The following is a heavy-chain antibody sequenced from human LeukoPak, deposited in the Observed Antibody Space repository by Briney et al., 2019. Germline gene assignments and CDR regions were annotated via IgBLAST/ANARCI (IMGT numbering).Heavy chain of an antibody. CDR3: ARDSLTMIVGRQKRGLDY. V-gene: IGHV3-21*01. J-gene: IGHJ4*02. CDR2: IRSSTTYV. Sequence: GGSLRLSCAASELTFNYYGMSWVRQAPGKGLEWVSSIRSSTTYVYYAVSVKGRFTISRDNAKNSLYLQMNSLRAEDTAVYYCARDSLTMIVGRQKRGLDYWGQGTLVTVSS. D-gene: IGHD3-22*01. CDR1: ELTFNYYG.